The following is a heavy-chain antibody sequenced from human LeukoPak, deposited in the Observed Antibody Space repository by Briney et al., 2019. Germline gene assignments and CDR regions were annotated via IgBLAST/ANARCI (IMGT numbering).Heavy chain of an antibody. D-gene: IGHD3-16*02. Sequence: TGGSLRLSCVISGFTFSRYWMHWVRQVPGEGLVWVSRIGDDDTNAIYADFVKGRSTVSRDNAKNTLYMKMNGLRAEDTAVYYCARGGPYHGFDIWGQGTVVTVSS. V-gene: IGHV3-74*01. CDR2: IGDDDTNA. CDR1: GFTFSRYW. CDR3: ARGGPYHGFDI. J-gene: IGHJ3*02.